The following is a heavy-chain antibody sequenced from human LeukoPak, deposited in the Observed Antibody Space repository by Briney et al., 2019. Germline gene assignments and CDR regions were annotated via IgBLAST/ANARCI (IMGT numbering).Heavy chain of an antibody. CDR2: LNGDNT. V-gene: IGHV3-23*01. Sequence: GGSLRLSCAASGFTFSNFAMSWIRQAPGKGLEWVSTLNGDNTYYADSVKGRFTVSRDNSKNTLYLQMNSLTAEDTAVYYCVREATGYSFADYWGQGTLVSVSS. J-gene: IGHJ4*02. D-gene: IGHD1-26*01. CDR1: GFTFSNFA. CDR3: VREATGYSFADY.